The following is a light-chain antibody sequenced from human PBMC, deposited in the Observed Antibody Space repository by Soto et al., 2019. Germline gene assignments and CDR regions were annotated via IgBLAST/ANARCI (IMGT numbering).Light chain of an antibody. CDR3: QQYNNWPRT. CDR1: QSVGSY. V-gene: IGKV3-11*01. Sequence: EIVLTQSPATLSLSPGERATLSCRASQSVGSYLAWYQQKPGQAPRLLIYDASNRATGIPARFSGSGSGTDFTLTISSLQSEDFADYYCQQYNNWPRTFGQGTKVEVK. CDR2: DAS. J-gene: IGKJ1*01.